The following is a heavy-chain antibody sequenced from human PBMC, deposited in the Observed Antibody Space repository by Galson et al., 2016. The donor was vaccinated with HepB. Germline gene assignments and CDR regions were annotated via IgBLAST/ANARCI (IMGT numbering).Heavy chain of an antibody. CDR2: ISLLASTT. J-gene: IGHJ4*02. V-gene: IGHV3-23*01. D-gene: IGHD5-12*01. CDR3: AKDRRGIYGYDLVYY. Sequence: LRLSCAASGFTFNQFAMSWFRQAPGKGLEWVSTISLLASTTYYADSVKGRFVISGDNSQSTLHLQMNSLRADDTAVYYCAKDRRGIYGYDLVYYWGQGTLVTVSS. CDR1: GFTFNQFA.